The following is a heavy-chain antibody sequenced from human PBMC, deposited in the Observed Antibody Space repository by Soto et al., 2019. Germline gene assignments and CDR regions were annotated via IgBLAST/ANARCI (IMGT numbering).Heavy chain of an antibody. CDR2: ISAYNGNT. CDR3: ARATMIVVLWVSFDYYGMDV. J-gene: IGHJ6*02. Sequence: QVQLVQSGAEVKKPGASVKVSCKASGYTFTSYGISWVRQAPGQGLEWMGWISAYNGNTNYAQKLQGRVTMTTDTSTSTAYMELRSLRSDDTAVYYCARATMIVVLWVSFDYYGMDVWGQGTTVTVSS. V-gene: IGHV1-18*01. CDR1: GYTFTSYG. D-gene: IGHD3-22*01.